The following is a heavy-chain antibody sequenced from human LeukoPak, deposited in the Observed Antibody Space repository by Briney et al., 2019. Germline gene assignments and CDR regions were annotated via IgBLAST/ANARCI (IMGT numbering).Heavy chain of an antibody. D-gene: IGHD6-13*01. J-gene: IGHJ1*01. CDR3: ARDLFSRAYSSSWYVAEYFQH. CDR1: GYTFTGYY. V-gene: IGHV1-2*02. Sequence: ASVKVSCKASGYTFTGYYMHWVRQAPGQGPEWMGWINPNSGGTNYAQKFQGRVTMTRDTSISTAYMELSRLRSDDTAVYYCARDLFSRAYSSSWYVAEYFQHWGQGTLVTVSS. CDR2: INPNSGGT.